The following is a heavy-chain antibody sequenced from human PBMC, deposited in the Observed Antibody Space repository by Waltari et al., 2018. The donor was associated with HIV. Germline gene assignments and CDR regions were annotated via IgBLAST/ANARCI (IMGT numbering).Heavy chain of an antibody. V-gene: IGHV3-7*01. D-gene: IGHD1-26*01. CDR1: NTWFSRYR. CDR3: ARGDQWGIFLDSYYGLDV. CDR2: INQDATKK. Sequence: EALLQESGGGVVMPGGYLVLHCEASNTWFSRYRLVRVRQVSGKGLGWVANINQDATKKNYAESVKGRFSVSRDNGKYSVFLEMNRLRVQDTAVYFCARGDQWGIFLDSYYGLDVWGRGTTVIVSS. J-gene: IGHJ6*02.